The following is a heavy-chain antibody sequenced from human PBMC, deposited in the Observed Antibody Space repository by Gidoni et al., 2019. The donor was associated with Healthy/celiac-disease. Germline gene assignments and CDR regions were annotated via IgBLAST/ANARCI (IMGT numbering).Heavy chain of an antibody. CDR3: TSPGSSPQDDYYYYYGMDV. Sequence: EVQLVESGGGLVQPGRSLRLSCTASGFTFGASAMSWFRQAPGKGLEWVGFIRSKAYGGTTEYAASVKGRFTISRDDSKSIAYLQMNSLKTEDTAVYYCTSPGSSPQDDYYYYYGMDVWGQGTTVTVSS. CDR1: GFTFGASA. D-gene: IGHD6-6*01. CDR2: IRSKAYGGTT. J-gene: IGHJ6*02. V-gene: IGHV3-49*03.